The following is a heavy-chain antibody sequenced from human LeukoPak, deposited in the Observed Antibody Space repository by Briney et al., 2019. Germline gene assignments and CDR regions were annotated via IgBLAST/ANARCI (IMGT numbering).Heavy chain of an antibody. CDR2: IKQDGSEK. V-gene: IGHV3-7*01. D-gene: IGHD6-13*01. CDR1: GFTFSSYW. CDR3: ARSRRVYYFDY. Sequence: GGSLRLSCAASGFTFSSYWMSWVRQAPGKGLGWVANIKQDGSEKYYVDSVKGRFTISRDNAKNSLYLQMNSLRAEDTAVYYCARSRRVYYFDYWGQGTLVTVSS. J-gene: IGHJ4*02.